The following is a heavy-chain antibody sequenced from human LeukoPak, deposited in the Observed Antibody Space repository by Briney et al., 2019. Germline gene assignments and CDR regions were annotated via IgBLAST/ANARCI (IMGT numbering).Heavy chain of an antibody. CDR2: SSTSGSKI. D-gene: IGHD3-10*01. CDR3: AKVAVRGVIINYFDY. Sequence: GGSLRLSCVASGFTFSSFEMNWVRQAPGKGLEWVAYSSTSGSKIYHADSVKGRFTISRDNAKNSLYLQMNSLRAEDTAVYYCAKVAVRGVIINYFDYWGQGTLVTVSS. J-gene: IGHJ4*02. CDR1: GFTFSSFE. V-gene: IGHV3-48*03.